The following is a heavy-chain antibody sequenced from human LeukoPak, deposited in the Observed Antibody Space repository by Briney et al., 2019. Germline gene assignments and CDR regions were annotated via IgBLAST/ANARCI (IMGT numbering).Heavy chain of an antibody. D-gene: IGHD3-10*01. Sequence: GGSLRLSCAASGFTFSNYWMSWVRQAPGKGLEWVANIKEDGSEKHYVDSVKGRFTISRDSAKNSLYLRMNSLRVDDTAVYYCARTIRGYWGQGTLVTVSS. CDR3: ARTIRGY. V-gene: IGHV3-7*03. CDR2: IKEDGSEK. CDR1: GFTFSNYW. J-gene: IGHJ4*02.